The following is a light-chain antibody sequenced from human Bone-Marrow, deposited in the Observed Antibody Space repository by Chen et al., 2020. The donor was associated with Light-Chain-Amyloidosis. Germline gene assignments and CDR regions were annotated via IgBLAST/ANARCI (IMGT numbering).Light chain of an antibody. CDR2: RDT. CDR3: QSADSSGTYEVI. J-gene: IGLJ2*01. V-gene: IGLV3-25*02. CDR1: DLPTKY. Sequence: SYELTQPPSVSVSPGQTARITCSGDDLPTKYAYWYQQKPGQAPVLVIHRDTERPSGISVRFSGSSSGTTATLTISGVQAEEEADYHCQSADSSGTYEVIFGGGTKLTVL.